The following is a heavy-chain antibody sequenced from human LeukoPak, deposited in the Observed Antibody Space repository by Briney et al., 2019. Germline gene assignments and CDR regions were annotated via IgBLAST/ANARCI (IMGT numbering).Heavy chain of an antibody. CDR3: AKVGGYSFDF. V-gene: IGHV4-59*01. D-gene: IGHD3-22*01. CDR1: GASISSNY. Sequence: SETLSLTCADSGASISSNYWSWIRQPPGKGLEWIGYIYYSGGTNYNPSLKSRVTVSVDTSKNQFSLKLRSVTAADTAVYYCAKVGGYSFDFWGQGTMVTVSS. CDR2: IYYSGGT. J-gene: IGHJ3*01.